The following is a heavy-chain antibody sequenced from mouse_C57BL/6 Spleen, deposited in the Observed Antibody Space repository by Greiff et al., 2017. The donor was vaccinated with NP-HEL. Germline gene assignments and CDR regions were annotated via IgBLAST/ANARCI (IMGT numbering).Heavy chain of an antibody. J-gene: IGHJ2*01. D-gene: IGHD1-1*01. V-gene: IGHV3-6*01. CDR2: ISYDGSN. Sequence: EVKLEESGPGLVKPSQSLSLTCSVTGYSITSGYYWNWIRQFPGNKLEWMGYISYDGSNNYNPSLKNRISITRDTSKNQFFLKLNSVTTEDTATYYCARGSAYVGYWGKGTTLTVAS. CDR3: ARGSAYVGY. CDR1: GYSITSGYY.